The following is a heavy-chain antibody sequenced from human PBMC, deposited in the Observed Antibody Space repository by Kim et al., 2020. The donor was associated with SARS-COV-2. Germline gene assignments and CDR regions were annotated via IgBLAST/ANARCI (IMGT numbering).Heavy chain of an antibody. CDR1: GFTFSGSA. D-gene: IGHD3-10*01. CDR3: TSQPLLWFGDPC. CDR2: IRSKANSYAT. Sequence: GGSLRLSCAASGFTFSGSAMHWVRQASGKGLEWVGRIRSKANSYATAYAASVKGRFTISRDDSKNTAYLQMNSLKTEDTAVYFCTSQPLLWFGDPCWGQGTLVTVSS. J-gene: IGHJ4*02. V-gene: IGHV3-73*01.